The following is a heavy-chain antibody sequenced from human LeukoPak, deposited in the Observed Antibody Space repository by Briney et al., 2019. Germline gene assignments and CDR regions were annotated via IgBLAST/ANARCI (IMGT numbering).Heavy chain of an antibody. J-gene: IGHJ3*02. CDR3: ARCLSRCNNGFDI. V-gene: IGHV4-59*01. CDR2: IYYSGST. Sequence: SETLSLTCSVSGASIGGYYWSWIRQPPGKGLEWCGHIYYSGSTTYNPSLKSRVTISVDSSKNQFSLRLSSVTDADTAVYYCARCLSRCNNGFDIWGQGTMVTVSS. D-gene: IGHD2/OR15-2a*01. CDR1: GASIGGYY.